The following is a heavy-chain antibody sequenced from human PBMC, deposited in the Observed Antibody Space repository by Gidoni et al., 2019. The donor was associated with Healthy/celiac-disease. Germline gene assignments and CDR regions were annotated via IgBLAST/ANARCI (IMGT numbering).Heavy chain of an antibody. D-gene: IGHD3-9*01. J-gene: IGHJ4*02. CDR3: ARDQAGPFDDILTGSLDY. CDR1: GFTFSSYA. CDR2: ISYDGSNK. V-gene: IGHV3-30-3*01. Sequence: QVQLVESGGGVVQPGRSLRLSCAAFGFTFSSYARHWVRQAPGKGLEWVAVISYDGSNKYYADSVKGRFTISRDNSKNTLYLQMNSLRAEDTAVYYCARDQAGPFDDILTGSLDYWGQGTLVTVSS.